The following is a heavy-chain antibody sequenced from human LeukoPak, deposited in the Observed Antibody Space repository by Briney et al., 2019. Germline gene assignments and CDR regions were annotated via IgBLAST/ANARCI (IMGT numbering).Heavy chain of an antibody. D-gene: IGHD2-15*01. J-gene: IGHJ4*02. Sequence: ASVKVSGKASGYTFTNYYMHWVRQAPGQGLEWMGIINPGGGSTTYAQNFQGRVTMTRDTPTNTVQMELSSLRSEDTAVYYCAIFAGVAPVDYWGQGTLVTVSS. V-gene: IGHV1-46*01. CDR2: INPGGGST. CDR3: AIFAGVAPVDY. CDR1: GYTFTNYY.